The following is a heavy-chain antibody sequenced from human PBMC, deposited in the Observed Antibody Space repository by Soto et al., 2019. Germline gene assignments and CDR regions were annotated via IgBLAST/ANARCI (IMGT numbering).Heavy chain of an antibody. V-gene: IGHV1-18*01. Sequence: QVQLVQSGAEVKKPGASVKVSCKASGYTFTSYGISWVRQAPGQGLEWMGWISAYNGNTNYAQKLQGRVTMPTDTSTSTAYMELRSLRSDDTAVYYCASRTYDFWSGYHDDAFDIWGQGTMVTVSS. CDR1: GYTFTSYG. D-gene: IGHD3-3*01. CDR2: ISAYNGNT. CDR3: ASRTYDFWSGYHDDAFDI. J-gene: IGHJ3*02.